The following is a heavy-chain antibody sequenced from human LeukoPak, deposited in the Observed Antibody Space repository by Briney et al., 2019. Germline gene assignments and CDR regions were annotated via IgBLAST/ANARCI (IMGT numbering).Heavy chain of an antibody. J-gene: IGHJ4*02. CDR3: ARDTTYSSSWYDY. D-gene: IGHD6-13*01. V-gene: IGHV3-21*01. CDR2: ISSSSSYI. CDR1: GFTFSSYS. Sequence: GGSLRLSCAASGFTFSSYSMNWVRQAPGKGLEWVSSISSSSSYIYYADSVKGRFTISRDNAKNSLYPQMNSLRAEDTAVYYCARDTTYSSSWYDYWGQGTLVTVSS.